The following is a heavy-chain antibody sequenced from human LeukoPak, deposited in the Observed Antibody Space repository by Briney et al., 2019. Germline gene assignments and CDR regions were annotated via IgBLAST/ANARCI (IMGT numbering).Heavy chain of an antibody. CDR2: IYHSGST. CDR3: ARWDSSSWYYYMDV. V-gene: IGHV4-38-2*01. D-gene: IGHD6-13*01. CDR1: GYSISSGYY. Sequence: SETLSLTCAVSGYSISSGYYWGWIRQPPGKGLEWIGSIYHSGSTYYNPSLKSRVTISVDTSKNQFTLKLSSVTAADTAVYYCARWDSSSWYYYMDVWGKGTTVTVSS. J-gene: IGHJ6*03.